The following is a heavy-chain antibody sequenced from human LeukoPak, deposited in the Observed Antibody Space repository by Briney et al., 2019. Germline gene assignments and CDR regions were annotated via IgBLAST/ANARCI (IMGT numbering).Heavy chain of an antibody. V-gene: IGHV1-18*01. CDR1: GYTFTSYG. Sequence: ASVKVSCKASGYTFTSYGISWVRQAPGQGFEWMGWISAYNGNTNYAQKLQGRVTMTTDTSTSTAYLELRSLRSDDTAVYYCARDSPDYYGSGTYYFDYWGQGTLVTVSS. CDR2: ISAYNGNT. CDR3: ARDSPDYYGSGTYYFDY. J-gene: IGHJ4*02. D-gene: IGHD3-10*01.